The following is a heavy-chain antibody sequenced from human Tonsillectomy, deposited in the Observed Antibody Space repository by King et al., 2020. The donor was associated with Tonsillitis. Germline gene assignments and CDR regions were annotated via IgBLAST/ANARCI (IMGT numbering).Heavy chain of an antibody. V-gene: IGHV3-21*01. Sequence: VQLVESGGGLVEPGGSLRLSCAGSGFAFSSYTITWVRQAPGKGLEYVASISKSSSLKYYADLGKGRFTISRENVDNSAYLQMNSLRADDTAVYYCARGDQRDYWGQGTMVSVSS. CDR2: ISKSSSLK. J-gene: IGHJ4*02. D-gene: IGHD3-16*01. CDR3: ARGDQRDY. CDR1: GFAFSSYT.